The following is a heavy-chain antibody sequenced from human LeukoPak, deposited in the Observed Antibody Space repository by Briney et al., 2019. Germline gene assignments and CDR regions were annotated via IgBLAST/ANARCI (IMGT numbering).Heavy chain of an antibody. J-gene: IGHJ6*02. CDR2: ISSSSSYI. D-gene: IGHD3-10*01. CDR3: ARDLMLLWFGEGEDGMDV. Sequence: GGSLRLSCAASGFTFSSYSMNWVRQAPGKGLGWVSSISSSSSYIYYADSVKGRSTISRDNAKNSLYLQMNSLRAEDTAVYYCARDLMLLWFGEGEDGMDVWGQGTTVTVSS. CDR1: GFTFSSYS. V-gene: IGHV3-21*01.